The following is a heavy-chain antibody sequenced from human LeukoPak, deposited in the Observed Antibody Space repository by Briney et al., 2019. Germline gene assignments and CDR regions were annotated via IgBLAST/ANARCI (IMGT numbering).Heavy chain of an antibody. CDR3: ASGLDFWSGYYRDY. CDR1: GYTFTSYD. Sequence: ASVKVSCKASGYTFTSYDINWVRQATGQGLEWMGWMNPNSGNTAYAQKFRGRVTMTRNTSISTAYMELSSLRSEDTAVYYCASGLDFWSGYYRDYWGQGTLVTVSS. CDR2: MNPNSGNT. V-gene: IGHV1-8*01. D-gene: IGHD3-3*01. J-gene: IGHJ4*02.